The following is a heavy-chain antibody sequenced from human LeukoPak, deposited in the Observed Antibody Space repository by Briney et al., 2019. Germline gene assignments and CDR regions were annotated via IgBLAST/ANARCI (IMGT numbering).Heavy chain of an antibody. CDR1: GGTFSSYA. D-gene: IGHD3-3*01. CDR2: IIPIFGTA. CDR3: ASGVFGGDYFDY. J-gene: IGHJ4*02. V-gene: IGHV1-69*05. Sequence: SVKVSCKASGGTFSSYAISWVRQAPGQGPEWMGRIIPIFGTANYAQKFQGRVTITTDESTSTAYMELSSLRSEDTAVYYCASGVFGGDYFDYWGQGTLVTVSS.